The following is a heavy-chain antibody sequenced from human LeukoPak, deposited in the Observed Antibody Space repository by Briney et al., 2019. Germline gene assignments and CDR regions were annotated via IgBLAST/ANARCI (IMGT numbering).Heavy chain of an antibody. J-gene: IGHJ4*02. CDR2: IRYDGSNK. Sequence: GGSLRLSCAASGFAFSNYGMHWVRQAPGQGLEWVAHIRYDGSNKYYADTVKGRFTISRDNSKNTLYLQMNSLRAEDTAVYYRAKTPYYDFWPLDYWGQGTLVTVSS. CDR1: GFAFSNYG. CDR3: AKTPYYDFWPLDY. V-gene: IGHV3-30*02. D-gene: IGHD3-3*01.